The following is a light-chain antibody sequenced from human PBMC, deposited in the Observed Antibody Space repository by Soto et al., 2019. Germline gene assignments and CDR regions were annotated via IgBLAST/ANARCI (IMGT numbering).Light chain of an antibody. V-gene: IGKV3-20*01. J-gene: IGKJ4*01. Sequence: SVLPKSHCTLSLSAGERATLSCRAIQTIGRNYLAWYQQKPGQAPRLLIFGTSTRATGIPDRFSGSGSGTDFTLSISRLEPEDFAVYYCQQYASSPRLTFGGGTKVDI. CDR2: GTS. CDR1: QTIGRNY. CDR3: QQYASSPRLT.